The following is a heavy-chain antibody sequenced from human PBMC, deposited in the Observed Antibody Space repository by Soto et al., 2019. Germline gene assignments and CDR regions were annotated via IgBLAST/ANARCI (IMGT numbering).Heavy chain of an antibody. CDR2: IKQDGSEK. CDR3: ARYTLTSSSRYNDY. J-gene: IGHJ4*02. CDR1: GFTFSSYW. V-gene: IGHV3-7*03. D-gene: IGHD6-6*01. Sequence: GGSLRLSCAASGFTFSSYWMSWVRQAPGKGLEWVANIKQDGSEKYYVDSVKGRFTISRDNARSSLYLQMNSLKTEDTAVYHCARYTLTSSSRYNDYWGQGTLVTVSS.